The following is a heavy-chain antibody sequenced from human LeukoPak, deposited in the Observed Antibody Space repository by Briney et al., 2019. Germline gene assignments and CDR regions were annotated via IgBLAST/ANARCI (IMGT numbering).Heavy chain of an antibody. CDR1: GFTFSSYA. J-gene: IGHJ4*02. V-gene: IGHV3-23*01. Sequence: LTGGSLRLSCAASGFTFSSYAMSWVRQAPGKGLEWVSAISGSGGSTYYADSVKGRFTISRDNAKNSLYLQMNSLRAEDTAVYYCARGGGESGEIYYYDSSGLHDYWGQGTLVTVSS. CDR3: ARGGGESGEIYYYDSSGLHDY. D-gene: IGHD3-22*01. CDR2: ISGSGGST.